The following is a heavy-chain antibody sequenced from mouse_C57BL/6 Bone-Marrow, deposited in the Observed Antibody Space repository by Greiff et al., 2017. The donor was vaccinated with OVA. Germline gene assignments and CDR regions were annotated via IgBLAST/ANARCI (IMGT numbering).Heavy chain of an antibody. CDR2: IDPEDGDT. V-gene: IGHV14-1*01. J-gene: IGHJ2*01. D-gene: IGHD1-1*01. CDR3: TTYPNYYGSSYDFDY. CDR1: GFNIKDYY. Sequence: EVKLQESGAELVRPGASVKLSCTASGFNIKDYYMYWVKQRPEQGLEWIGRIDPEDGDTEYAPKFQGKATMTADTSTNTAYLQLSSLTSEDTAVYYCTTYPNYYGSSYDFDYWGQGTTLTVSS.